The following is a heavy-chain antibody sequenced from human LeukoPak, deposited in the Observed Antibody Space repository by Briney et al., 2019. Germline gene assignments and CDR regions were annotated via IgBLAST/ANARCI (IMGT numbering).Heavy chain of an antibody. J-gene: IGHJ4*02. CDR2: TYYRSTWYN. D-gene: IGHD1-1*01. V-gene: IGHV6-1*01. CDR1: GDSVSSNSVT. CDR3: ARELENFDY. Sequence: SQTLSLTCAISGDSVSSNSVTWNWIRQSPSRGLEWLGRTYYRSTWYNDYAVSVKSRITINPDTSKNQFSLQLNSVTPEDTAVYYCARELENFDYWGQGTLVTVSS.